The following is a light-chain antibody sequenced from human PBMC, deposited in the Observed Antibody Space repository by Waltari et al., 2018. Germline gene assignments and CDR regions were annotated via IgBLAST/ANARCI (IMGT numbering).Light chain of an antibody. CDR1: SSNIGNNA. Sequence: QSVLTQPPSVSEAPRQRVTISCSGSSSNIGNNAVSWYQQLPGKPPKLLIYYDDLRPSGVSNRFSGSKSGTSASLAISGLQSEDEADYYCATWDDSLNGPVFGGGTKLTV. J-gene: IGLJ2*01. V-gene: IGLV1-36*01. CDR3: ATWDDSLNGPV. CDR2: YDD.